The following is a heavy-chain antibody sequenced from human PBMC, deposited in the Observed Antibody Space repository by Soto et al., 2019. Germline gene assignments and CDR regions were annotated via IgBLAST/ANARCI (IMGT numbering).Heavy chain of an antibody. Sequence: SVKVSCKASGFTFTSSAVQWVRQARGQRLEWKGWIVVGSGNTNYAQKFQERVTITRDMSTSTAYMELSSLRSEDTAVYYCAADGGLYCSGGSCYVAYYYYGMDVWGQGTTVTVSS. CDR1: GFTFTSSA. V-gene: IGHV1-58*01. J-gene: IGHJ6*02. D-gene: IGHD2-15*01. CDR2: IVVGSGNT. CDR3: AADGGLYCSGGSCYVAYYYYGMDV.